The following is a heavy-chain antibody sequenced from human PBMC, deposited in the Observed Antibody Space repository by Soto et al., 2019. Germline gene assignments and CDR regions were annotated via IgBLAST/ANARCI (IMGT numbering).Heavy chain of an antibody. V-gene: IGHV1-69*06. Sequence: QVQLVQSGAEVKKPGSSMKVSCKASGDSFNSYAVSWVRQAPGQGLEWVGEIIPVFGSAHYAQNFQGRLTITADTSTRTVYMELSSLRSEDTAVYFCASDGPSTLGNSRGLGIWGQGTLVTVSS. J-gene: IGHJ4*02. D-gene: IGHD5-12*01. CDR1: GDSFNSYA. CDR3: ASDGPSTLGNSRGLGI. CDR2: IIPVFGSA.